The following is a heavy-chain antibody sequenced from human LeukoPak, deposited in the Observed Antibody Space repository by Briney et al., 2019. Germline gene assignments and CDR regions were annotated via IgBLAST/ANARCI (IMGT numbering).Heavy chain of an antibody. J-gene: IGHJ4*02. CDR2: ISGSGGST. CDR3: AKRGVVIRVILVGFHKEAYYFDS. D-gene: IGHD3-22*01. V-gene: IGHV3-23*01. CDR1: GITLSNYG. Sequence: GGSLRLSCAVSGITLSNYGMSWVRQAPGKGLEWGAGISGSGGSTNYAASVKGRFTISRDNPKNTLYLQMNSLRAEDTAVYFCAKRGVVIRVILVGFHKEAYYFDSWGQGALVTVSS.